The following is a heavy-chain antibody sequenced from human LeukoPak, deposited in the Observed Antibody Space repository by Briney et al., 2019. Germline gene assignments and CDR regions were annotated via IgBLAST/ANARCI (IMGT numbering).Heavy chain of an antibody. CDR1: RFTFSSYS. J-gene: IGHJ4*02. CDR2: IRSKAYGGTT. CDR3: TRVDYYGSGESDY. Sequence: GGSLRLSCAASRFTFSSYSMNWVRQAPGKGLEWVGFIRSKAYGGTTEYAASVKGRFTISRDDSKSIAYLQMNSLKTEDTAVYYCTRVDYYGSGESDYWGQGTLVTVSS. V-gene: IGHV3-49*04. D-gene: IGHD3-10*01.